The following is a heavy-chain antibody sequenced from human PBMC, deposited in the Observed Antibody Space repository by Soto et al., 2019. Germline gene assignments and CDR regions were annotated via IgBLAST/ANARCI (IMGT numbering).Heavy chain of an antibody. D-gene: IGHD3-10*01. CDR2: INHSGST. J-gene: IGHJ5*02. V-gene: IGHV4-34*01. CDR3: ARRPYYYGSGSYYQDGWFDP. CDR1: GGSFSGYY. Sequence: SETLSLTCAVYGGSFSGYYWSWIRQPPGKGLEWIGEINHSGSTNYNPSLKSRVTISVDTSKNQFSLKLSSVTAADTAVYYCARRPYYYGSGSYYQDGWFDPWGQGTLVTVSS.